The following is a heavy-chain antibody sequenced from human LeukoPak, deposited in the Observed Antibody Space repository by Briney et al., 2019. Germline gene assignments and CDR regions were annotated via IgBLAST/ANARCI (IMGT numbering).Heavy chain of an antibody. V-gene: IGHV4-59*01. D-gene: IGHD5-18*01. CDR3: ARGGYSYVNYFDY. CDR2: IYYSGST. Sequence: SETLYLTCTVSGGSISSYYWNWIRQPPGKGLEWIGYIYYSGSTSYNPSLKSRVTILVDKSKNQFSLKLSSVTAADTAVYYCARGGYSYVNYFDYWGQGTLVTFSS. CDR1: GGSISSYY. J-gene: IGHJ4*02.